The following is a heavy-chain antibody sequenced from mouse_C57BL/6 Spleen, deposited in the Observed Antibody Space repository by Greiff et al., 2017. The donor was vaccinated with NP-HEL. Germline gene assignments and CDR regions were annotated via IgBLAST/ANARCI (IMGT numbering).Heavy chain of an antibody. CDR3: ARHESDGYYEKWFAY. CDR1: GFTFSSYT. CDR2: ISGGGGNT. Sequence: EVKLVESGGGLVKPGGSLKLSCAASGFTFSSYTMSWVRQTPEKRLEWVATISGGGGNTYYPDSVKGRFTISRDNAKNTLYLQMSSLRSEDTALYYCARHESDGYYEKWFAYWGQGTLVTVSA. J-gene: IGHJ3*01. V-gene: IGHV5-9*01. D-gene: IGHD2-3*01.